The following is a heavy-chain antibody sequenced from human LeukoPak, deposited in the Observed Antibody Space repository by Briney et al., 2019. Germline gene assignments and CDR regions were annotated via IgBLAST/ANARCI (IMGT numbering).Heavy chain of an antibody. Sequence: ASVKVSCKVSGYTLTELSMHGVRQAPGKGLEWMGGFDPEDGETIYAQKFQGRVTMTEDTSTDTAYMELSSLRSEDTAVYYCATEKVGRRGIQLWLYYGMDVWGQGTTVTVSS. J-gene: IGHJ6*02. CDR1: GYTLTELS. V-gene: IGHV1-24*01. CDR3: ATEKVGRRGIQLWLYYGMDV. CDR2: FDPEDGET. D-gene: IGHD5-18*01.